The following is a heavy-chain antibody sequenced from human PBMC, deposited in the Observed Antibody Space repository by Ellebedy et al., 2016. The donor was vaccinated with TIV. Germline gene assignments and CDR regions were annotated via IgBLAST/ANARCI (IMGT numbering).Heavy chain of an antibody. Sequence: GESLKISCAASGFTFSSSAMSWVRQAPGEGLEWVSSIRRGGDTSYADSVKGRLIISRDNSEGTLYLQMNSLRAEDTAVYYCAKDYSGLRGLDVWGQGTTVTVSS. D-gene: IGHD5-12*01. V-gene: IGHV3-23*01. J-gene: IGHJ6*02. CDR2: IRRGGDT. CDR1: GFTFSSSA. CDR3: AKDYSGLRGLDV.